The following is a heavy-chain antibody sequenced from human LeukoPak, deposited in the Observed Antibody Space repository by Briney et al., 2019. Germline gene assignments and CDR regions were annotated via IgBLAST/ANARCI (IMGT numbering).Heavy chain of an antibody. CDR3: VRGASVFDY. J-gene: IGHJ4*02. V-gene: IGHV4-61*02. CDR1: GASIIGGSFF. CDR2: VHPTGST. Sequence: SETLSLTCTVSGASIIGGSFFWSWLRQPAGRAPEWIGRVHPTGSTNYNPSLSNRVIVSLDTSHNQFSLRLMSVTAADSAVYYCVRGASVFDYWGQGAPVTVSS.